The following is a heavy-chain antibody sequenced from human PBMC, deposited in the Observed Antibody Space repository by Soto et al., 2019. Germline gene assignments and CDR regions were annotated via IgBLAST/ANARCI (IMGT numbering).Heavy chain of an antibody. D-gene: IGHD6-13*01. V-gene: IGHV4-4*07. Sequence: PSETLSLTCTVSGGSISSYYCSWIRQPAGKGLEWIGRIYTSGSTNYNPSLKSRVTMSVDTSKNQFSLKLSSVTAADTAVYYCARDQGQHLVSYYCDYWGQGTLVKVSS. J-gene: IGHJ4*02. CDR3: ARDQGQHLVSYYCDY. CDR2: IYTSGST. CDR1: GGSISSYY.